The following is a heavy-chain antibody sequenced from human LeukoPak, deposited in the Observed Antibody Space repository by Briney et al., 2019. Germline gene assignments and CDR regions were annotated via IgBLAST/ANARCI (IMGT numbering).Heavy chain of an antibody. D-gene: IGHD1-1*01. J-gene: IGHJ4*02. CDR2: ISGSGGTT. Sequence: GGSLRLSCAASGFXFSSYAISWVRHAPGKGLQWVSAISGSGGTTYYADSVKGRFTISRDNSRNTLNLQMNSLRGEDSAVYYCAKDVQSWPTYFDYWGQGTLVTVSS. CDR1: GFXFSSYA. V-gene: IGHV3-23*01. CDR3: AKDVQSWPTYFDY.